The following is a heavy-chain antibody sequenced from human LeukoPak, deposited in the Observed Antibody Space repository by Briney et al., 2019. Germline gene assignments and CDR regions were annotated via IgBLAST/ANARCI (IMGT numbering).Heavy chain of an antibody. CDR3: ATWGYYDSSGYYSRWFDP. Sequence: ASVKVSCKVSGYTLTELSMHWVRQAPGKGLGWMGGFDPEDGETIYAQKFQGRVTMTEDTSTDTAYMELSSLRSEDTAVYYCATWGYYDSSGYYSRWFDPWGQGTLVTVSS. CDR2: FDPEDGET. J-gene: IGHJ5*02. D-gene: IGHD3-22*01. CDR1: GYTLTELS. V-gene: IGHV1-24*01.